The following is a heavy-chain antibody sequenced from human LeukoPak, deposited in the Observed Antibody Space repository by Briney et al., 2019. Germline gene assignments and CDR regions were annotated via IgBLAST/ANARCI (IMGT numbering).Heavy chain of an antibody. CDR3: ATRYCSGGSCPNYYYYYINV. CDR1: GYTFTSYY. D-gene: IGHD2-15*01. V-gene: IGHV1-46*01. Sequence: ASVKVSRKASGYTFTSYYMHWVRQAPGQGLEWMGIINPSGGSTSYAQKFQGRVTMTEDTSTDTAYMELSSLRSEDTAVYYCATRYCSGGSCPNYYYYYINVWGKGTTVTISS. J-gene: IGHJ6*03. CDR2: INPSGGST.